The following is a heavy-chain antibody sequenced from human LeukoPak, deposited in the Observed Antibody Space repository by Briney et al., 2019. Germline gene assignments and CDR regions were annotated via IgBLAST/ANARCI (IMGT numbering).Heavy chain of an antibody. CDR2: VSGSGGST. J-gene: IGHJ4*02. CDR1: GFTFSSYA. V-gene: IGHV3-23*01. CDR3: AKSSYYDSSGYYREYYFDY. D-gene: IGHD3-22*01. Sequence: PGGSLRLSCAASGFTFSSYAMSWVLQAPGKGLEWVSSVSGSGGSTYYADSVKGRFTISRDNSKSTLFLQMNSLRAEDTAVYYCAKSSYYDSSGYYREYYFDYWGQGTLVTVSS.